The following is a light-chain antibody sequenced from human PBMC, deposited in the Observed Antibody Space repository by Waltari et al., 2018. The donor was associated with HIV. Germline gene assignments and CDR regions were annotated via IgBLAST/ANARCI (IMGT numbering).Light chain of an antibody. CDR3: TSYAGINPVA. CDR1: SSDVGRYAS. Sequence: QSALTQPPSASGSPGQSVTISCTGTSSDVGRYASASWYQQHPGKAPKLLIYEVNKRPSGVPDRFSGSKSGNTASLTVSGLQAEDEAEYSCTSYAGINPVAFGGGTKLTVL. J-gene: IGLJ2*01. V-gene: IGLV2-8*01. CDR2: EVN.